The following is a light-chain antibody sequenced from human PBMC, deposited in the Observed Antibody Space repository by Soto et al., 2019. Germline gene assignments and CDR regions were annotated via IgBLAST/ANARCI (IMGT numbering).Light chain of an antibody. V-gene: IGLV2-14*03. CDR2: EVS. Sequence: QSVLTQPASVSGSPGQSITISCNGTSRDVGAYDYVSWYQQHPDKAPKLMIYEVSNRPSGVSTRFSGSKSVNTATLTISGLQAEDEADYYCSSYTSSSPRVFGTGTKVTVL. CDR1: SRDVGAYDY. CDR3: SSYTSSSPRV. J-gene: IGLJ1*01.